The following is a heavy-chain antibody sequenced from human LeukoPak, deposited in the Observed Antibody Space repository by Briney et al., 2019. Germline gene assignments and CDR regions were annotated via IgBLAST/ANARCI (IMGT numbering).Heavy chain of an antibody. J-gene: IGHJ4*02. CDR3: ARDRGLFPGNTVTTSLCY. CDR2: ISTYAGNT. D-gene: IGHD4-17*01. CDR1: GYSFTSYG. V-gene: IGHV1-18*01. Sequence: ASVKVSCKASGYSFTSYGISWVRQAPGQGLEWMGWISTYAGNTNYAQKVQDRVTMTTDSSTNTAYMEVRSLTSDDTAVYYSARDRGLFPGNTVTTSLCYSGQGTLVTVSS.